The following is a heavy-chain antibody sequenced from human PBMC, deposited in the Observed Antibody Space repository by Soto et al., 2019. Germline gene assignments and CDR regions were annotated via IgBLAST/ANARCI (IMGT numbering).Heavy chain of an antibody. CDR3: AKDKRAVAAHDAFDI. CDR2: ISWNSGSI. D-gene: IGHD6-19*01. J-gene: IGHJ3*02. CDR1: GFTFDDYA. V-gene: IGHV3-9*01. Sequence: PGGSLRLSCAASGFTFDDYAMHWVRQAPGKGLEWVSGISWNSGSIGYADSVKGRFTISRDNAKNSLYLQMNSLRAEDTALYYCAKDKRAVAAHDAFDIWGQGTMVTVSS.